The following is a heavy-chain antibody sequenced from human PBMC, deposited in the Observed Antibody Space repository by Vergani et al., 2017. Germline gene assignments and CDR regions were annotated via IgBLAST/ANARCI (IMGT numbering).Heavy chain of an antibody. Sequence: QVQLVQSGAEVKKPGASVKVSCKASGYTFTGYYMHWVRQAPGQGLEGMGWINPNSGGTNYAQKFQGWVTMTRDTSISTAYMELSRLRSDDTAVYYCARDRGYSSSSLPYGMDVWGQGTTVTVSS. J-gene: IGHJ6*02. CDR1: GYTFTGYY. D-gene: IGHD6-6*01. V-gene: IGHV1-2*04. CDR3: ARDRGYSSSSLPYGMDV. CDR2: INPNSGGT.